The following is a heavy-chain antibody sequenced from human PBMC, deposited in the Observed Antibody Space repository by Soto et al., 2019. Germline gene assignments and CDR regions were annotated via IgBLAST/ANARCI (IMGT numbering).Heavy chain of an antibody. CDR2: ISGSGGST. CDR1: GFTFSSYA. V-gene: IGHV3-23*01. CDR3: ARANPITMVRGVTHYYYGMDV. Sequence: PEGALRVSSAASGFTFSSYAMSWVRQAPGKGLGWGSGISGSGGSTYYADSVKGRFTISRDNSKNTLYLQMNSLRAEDAAVYYCARANPITMVRGVTHYYYGMDVWGQGTTVTVSS. D-gene: IGHD3-10*01. J-gene: IGHJ6*02.